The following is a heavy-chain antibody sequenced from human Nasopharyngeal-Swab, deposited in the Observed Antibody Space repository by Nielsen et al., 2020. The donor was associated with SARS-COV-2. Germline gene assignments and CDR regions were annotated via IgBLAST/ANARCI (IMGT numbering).Heavy chain of an antibody. V-gene: IGHV1-46*01. Sequence: ASVKVSCKASGYTFTSYYMHWVRQAPVQGLEWMGIINPSGGSTSYAQKFQGRVTMTRDTSTSTVYMELSSLRSEDTAVYYCARDPTPAVDSSSSLDYYYGMDVWGQGTTVTVSS. D-gene: IGHD6-6*01. J-gene: IGHJ6*02. CDR1: GYTFTSYY. CDR3: ARDPTPAVDSSSSLDYYYGMDV. CDR2: INPSGGST.